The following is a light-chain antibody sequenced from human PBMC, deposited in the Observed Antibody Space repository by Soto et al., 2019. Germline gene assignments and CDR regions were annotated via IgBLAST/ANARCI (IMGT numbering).Light chain of an antibody. CDR2: GAS. V-gene: IGKV3-20*01. Sequence: ETVLTQSPGTLSLSRGERATLSYRASQSVSSTWLAWYQQKPGQPPRLLIYGASSRASGIPDRFSGSGSGTEFTLTNSRLEPEDVAVYYCQQYGSSRYTFGQGTKLEI. J-gene: IGKJ2*01. CDR3: QQYGSSRYT. CDR1: QSVSSTW.